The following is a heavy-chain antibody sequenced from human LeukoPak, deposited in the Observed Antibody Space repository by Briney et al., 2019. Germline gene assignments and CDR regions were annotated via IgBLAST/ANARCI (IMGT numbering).Heavy chain of an antibody. Sequence: SVKVSCKASGGTFSSYAISWVRQAPGQGLEWMGGIIPIFGTANYAQKFQGRVTITADKSTSTAYMELSSLRPEDTAVYYCARDPQGGTMVRGVIKYYYYGMDVWGKGTTVTVSS. D-gene: IGHD3-10*01. CDR1: GGTFSSYA. CDR3: ARDPQGGTMVRGVIKYYYYGMDV. CDR2: IIPIFGTA. J-gene: IGHJ6*04. V-gene: IGHV1-69*06.